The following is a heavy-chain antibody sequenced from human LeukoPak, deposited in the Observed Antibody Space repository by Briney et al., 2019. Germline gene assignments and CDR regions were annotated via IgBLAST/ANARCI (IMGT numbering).Heavy chain of an antibody. D-gene: IGHD4-17*01. CDR3: ARVWNDYGDYVPDY. J-gene: IGHJ4*02. V-gene: IGHV4-30-4*01. CDR1: GGSISSGDYY. Sequence: PSETLSLTCTVSGGSISSGDYYWSWIRQPPGKGLEWIGYIYYSGSTYYNPSLKSRVTISVDTSKNQFSLKLSSVTAADTAVYYCARVWNDYGDYVPDYWGQGTLVTVSS. CDR2: IYYSGST.